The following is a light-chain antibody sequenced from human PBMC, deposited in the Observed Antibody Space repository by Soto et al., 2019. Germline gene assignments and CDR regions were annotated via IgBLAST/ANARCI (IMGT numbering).Light chain of an antibody. Sequence: DIEMTQSPSSLSASVGDRVTITCRASQSINSYLNWYQQKPGKAPRLLIYAVSNLQSGVPSRFSGSGSGTDFTLTISSLQPEDFATYYCQQNYITPLAFGPGTKVDIK. CDR3: QQNYITPLA. J-gene: IGKJ3*01. V-gene: IGKV1-39*01. CDR1: QSINSY. CDR2: AVS.